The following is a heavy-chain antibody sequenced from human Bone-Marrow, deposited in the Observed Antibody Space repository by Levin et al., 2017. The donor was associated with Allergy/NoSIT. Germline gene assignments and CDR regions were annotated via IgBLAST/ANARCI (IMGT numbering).Heavy chain of an antibody. Sequence: PSETLSLTCLVSGASLSNHYWSWVRQPPGKALEWIGYIFDTGRPNYNPSLEGRVSISGDSSKNQFSLRLKSVTAADTAVYYCARHFPEGIAAYPYKMFDPWGQGTLVTVSS. J-gene: IGHJ5*02. CDR3: ARHFPEGIAAYPYKMFDP. CDR1: GASLSNHY. V-gene: IGHV4-59*08. D-gene: IGHD6-13*01. CDR2: IFDTGRP.